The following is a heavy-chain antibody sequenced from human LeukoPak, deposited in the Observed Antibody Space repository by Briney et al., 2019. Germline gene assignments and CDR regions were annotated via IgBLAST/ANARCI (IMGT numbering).Heavy chain of an antibody. V-gene: IGHV3-53*01. J-gene: IGHJ4*02. D-gene: IGHD1-26*01. Sequence: GGSLRLSCAASGFTVSSNYMSWARQAPGKGLEWVSVIYSGGSTYYADSVKGRFTISRDNSKNTLYLQMNSLRAEDTAVYYCARGAPDSGSSAAFDYWGQGTLVTVSS. CDR3: ARGAPDSGSSAAFDY. CDR2: IYSGGST. CDR1: GFTVSSNY.